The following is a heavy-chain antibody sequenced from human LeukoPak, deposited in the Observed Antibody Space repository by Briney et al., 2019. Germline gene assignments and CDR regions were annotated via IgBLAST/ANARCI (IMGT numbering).Heavy chain of an antibody. Sequence: PGGSLRLSCAASGFTLSNYNMNWVRQAPGKGLEWVSSISSSSSYIYYADSVKGRFTISRDNAKNSLYLQMHSLRAEDTAVYYCARGPKALRYFDWSYCFDYWGQGTLVTVSS. CDR2: ISSSSSYI. CDR1: GFTLSNYN. CDR3: ARGPKALRYFDWSYCFDY. D-gene: IGHD3-9*01. J-gene: IGHJ4*02. V-gene: IGHV3-21*01.